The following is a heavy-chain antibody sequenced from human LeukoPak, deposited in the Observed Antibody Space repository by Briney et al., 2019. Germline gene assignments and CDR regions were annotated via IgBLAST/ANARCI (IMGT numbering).Heavy chain of an antibody. CDR1: GFTFSSYS. Sequence: PGGSLRLSCAASGFTFSSYSMNWVRQAPGKGLEWVSSISSSSSTIYYADSVKGRFTISRDNAKNSLYLQMNSLRDEDTAVYYCAREEITMIVVVASGDAFDIWGQGTMVTVSS. J-gene: IGHJ3*02. CDR3: AREEITMIVVVASGDAFDI. CDR2: ISSSSSTI. D-gene: IGHD3-22*01. V-gene: IGHV3-48*02.